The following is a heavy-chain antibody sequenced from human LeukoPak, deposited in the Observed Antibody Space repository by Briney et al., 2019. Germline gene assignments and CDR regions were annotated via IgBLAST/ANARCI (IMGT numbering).Heavy chain of an antibody. V-gene: IGHV3-15*01. CDR1: GFTFYTAW. CDR3: TTDLGGYFSGGSCYTGLYNCFDP. Sequence: PGGSLRLSCAASGFTFYTAWMNWVRQAPGKGLEWVARIRSETYGGTTEYPAPVKGRFTISRDDSRNTLYLQMDSLKTEDTAVYYCTTDLGGYFSGGSCYTGLYNCFDPWGQGTLVTVSS. J-gene: IGHJ5*02. D-gene: IGHD2-15*01. CDR2: IRSETYGGTT.